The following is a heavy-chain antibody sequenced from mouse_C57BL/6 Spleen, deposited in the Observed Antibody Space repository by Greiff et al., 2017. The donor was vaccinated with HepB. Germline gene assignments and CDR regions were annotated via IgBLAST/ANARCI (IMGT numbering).Heavy chain of an antibody. V-gene: IGHV1-69*01. CDR1: GYTFTSYW. CDR2: IDPSDSYT. D-gene: IGHD2-1*01. J-gene: IGHJ1*03. CDR3: ARRGGGAYGNYRYFDV. Sequence: VQLQQPGAELVMPGASVKLSCKASGYTFTSYWMHWVKQRPGQGLEWIGEIDPSDSYTNYNQKFKGKSTLTVDKSSSSAYMQRSSLTSEASPVYYCARRGGGAYGNYRYFDVWGTGTTVTVSS.